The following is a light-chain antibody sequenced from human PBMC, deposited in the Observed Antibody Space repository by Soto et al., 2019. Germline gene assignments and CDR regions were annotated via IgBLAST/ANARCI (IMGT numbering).Light chain of an antibody. CDR2: DAS. J-gene: IGKJ1*01. Sequence: EIVLTQSPATLSLSPGERATLSCRASQSVSSYLAWYQQKPGQAPRLLIYDASNRATGIPARFSGSGSGTDFTLPFSSLEPEDLAVYYCQQRSNWPPWTFGQGTKVEIK. CDR3: QQRSNWPPWT. CDR1: QSVSSY. V-gene: IGKV3-11*01.